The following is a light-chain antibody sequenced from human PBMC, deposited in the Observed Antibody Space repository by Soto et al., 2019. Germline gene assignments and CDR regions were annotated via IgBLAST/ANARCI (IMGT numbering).Light chain of an antibody. CDR2: EVT. V-gene: IGLV2-8*01. CDR1: SSDVGAYKY. J-gene: IGLJ3*02. Sequence: QSALTQPPSASGSPGQSVTISCTGTSSDVGAYKYVSWYQQYPGKAPKLMIYEVTKRPSGVPARFSGSKSGNTASPTVTGLQAEDEADYYCTSYVGNDIWVFGGGTKVTVL. CDR3: TSYVGNDIWV.